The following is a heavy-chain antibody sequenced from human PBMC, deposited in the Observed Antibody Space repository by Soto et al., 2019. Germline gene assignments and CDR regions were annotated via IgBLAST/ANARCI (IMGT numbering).Heavy chain of an antibody. CDR2: IYHNRNS. D-gene: IGHD5-18*01. V-gene: IGHV4-38-2*01. J-gene: IGHJ4*02. CDR3: ARAVRGFSQGLDY. CDR1: VNSITSGYY. Sequence: SETLSLTCAVPVNSITSGYYWGWIRQPPGKGLEWIGTIYHNRNSYYNPSLKSRVSLSVDKSKNQLSLRVSHVTAADTAVYYCARAVRGFSQGLDYWGQGTLVTVSS.